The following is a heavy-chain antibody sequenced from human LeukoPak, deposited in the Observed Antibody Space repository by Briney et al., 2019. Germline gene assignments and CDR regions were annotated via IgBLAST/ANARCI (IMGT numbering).Heavy chain of an antibody. Sequence: GGSLGLSCAASGFTFSSYSMNWVRQAPGKGLEWVSSISSSSSYIYYADSVKGRFTISRDNAKNSLYLQMNSLRAEDTAVYYCARKGVLRDAFDIWGQGTMVTVSS. V-gene: IGHV3-21*01. J-gene: IGHJ3*02. D-gene: IGHD2-8*01. CDR3: ARKGVLRDAFDI. CDR1: GFTFSSYS. CDR2: ISSSSSYI.